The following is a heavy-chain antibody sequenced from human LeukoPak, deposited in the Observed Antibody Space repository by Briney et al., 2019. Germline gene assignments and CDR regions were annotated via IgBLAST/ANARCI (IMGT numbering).Heavy chain of an antibody. Sequence: GGSLRLSCAASGFTFSSYEMNWVRRAPGKGLEWVSYISSSGSTIYYADSVKGRFTISRDNAKNSLYLQMNSLRAEDTAVYYCARDVSSSWYFNHGMDVWGQGTTVTVSS. J-gene: IGHJ6*02. D-gene: IGHD6-13*01. V-gene: IGHV3-48*03. CDR1: GFTFSSYE. CDR3: ARDVSSSWYFNHGMDV. CDR2: ISSSGSTI.